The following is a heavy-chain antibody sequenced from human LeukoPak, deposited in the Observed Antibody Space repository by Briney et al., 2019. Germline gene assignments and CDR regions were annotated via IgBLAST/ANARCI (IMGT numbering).Heavy chain of an antibody. CDR2: INPCGGST. J-gene: IGHJ6*03. D-gene: IGHD1-26*01. CDR1: GYTFTSYY. CDR3: AREVGDTDSYYYYYMDV. Sequence: ASVRVSCKASGYTFTSYYMHWVRQAPGQGLEWMGIINPCGGSTSYAQKFQGRVTMTRDTSTSTVYMELSSLRSEDTAVYYCAREVGDTDSYYYYYMDVWGKGTTVTVSS. V-gene: IGHV1-46*03.